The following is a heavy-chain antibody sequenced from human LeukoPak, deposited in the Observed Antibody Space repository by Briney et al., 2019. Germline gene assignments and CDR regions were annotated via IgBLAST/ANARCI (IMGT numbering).Heavy chain of an antibody. CDR1: GYTFTSYG. J-gene: IGHJ4*02. V-gene: IGHV1-18*01. CDR2: ISAYNGDT. Sequence: ASVNVSCKASGYTFTSYGISWVRQAPGQGLEWMGWISAYNGDTNYAQKLQGRVTMTTDTSTSTAYMELRSLRSDDTAVYYCARDEDVFGVGATTGSDYWGQGTLVTVSS. D-gene: IGHD1-26*01. CDR3: ARDEDVFGVGATTGSDY.